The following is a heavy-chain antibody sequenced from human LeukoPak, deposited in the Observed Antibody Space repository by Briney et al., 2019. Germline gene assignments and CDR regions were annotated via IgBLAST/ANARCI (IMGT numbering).Heavy chain of an antibody. CDR1: GFTFSSYA. CDR3: AKGSRGYSYGRFDY. Sequence: GGSLRPSCAASGFTFSSYAMSWVRQAPGKGLEWVSAISGSGGSTYYADSVKGRFTISRDNSKNTLYLQMNSLRAEDTAVYYCAKGSRGYSYGRFDYWGQGTLVTVSS. D-gene: IGHD5-18*01. J-gene: IGHJ4*02. V-gene: IGHV3-23*01. CDR2: ISGSGGST.